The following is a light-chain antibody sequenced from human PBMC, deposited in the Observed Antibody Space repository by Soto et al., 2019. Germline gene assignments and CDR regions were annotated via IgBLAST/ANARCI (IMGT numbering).Light chain of an antibody. CDR2: QVN. V-gene: IGLV2-14*01. Sequence: QSALTQPASLSGSPGQSITISCTGTSSDVGDYNYVSWYQHHPGKAPKLMIFQVNNRPSGVSDRFSGSKSGNTASLTISGLQAEDEADYYCISYTISNPLDVFGTGTKLTVL. CDR1: SSDVGDYNY. CDR3: ISYTISNPLDV. J-gene: IGLJ1*01.